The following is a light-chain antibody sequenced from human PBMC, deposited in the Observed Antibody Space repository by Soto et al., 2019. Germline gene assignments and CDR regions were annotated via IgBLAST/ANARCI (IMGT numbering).Light chain of an antibody. V-gene: IGLV1-40*01. CDR2: ANT. J-gene: IGLJ1*01. Sequence: QSVLTQPPSVSGAPGQRVTISCTGSSSNIGAGYEVHWYQQLPGTAPKLLIYANTNRPSGVPDRFSGSQSGTSSSLAITGLQAEDEADYYCQSYDSSLSGSGVFGTGTKLTVL. CDR1: SSNIGAGYE. CDR3: QSYDSSLSGSGV.